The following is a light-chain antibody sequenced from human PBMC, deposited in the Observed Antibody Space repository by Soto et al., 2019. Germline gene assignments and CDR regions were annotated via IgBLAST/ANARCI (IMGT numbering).Light chain of an antibody. CDR2: KAS. J-gene: IGKJ1*01. CDR1: QSISSW. Sequence: DIQMTQSPSTLSASVGDRVTITCRASQSISSWLAWYQQKPGKAPRLLIYKASNLESGVPSRFSGSGSRKEYTLTISSLQPDDAATYYCQQYNDNWTFGQGTKVE. CDR3: QQYNDNWT. V-gene: IGKV1-5*03.